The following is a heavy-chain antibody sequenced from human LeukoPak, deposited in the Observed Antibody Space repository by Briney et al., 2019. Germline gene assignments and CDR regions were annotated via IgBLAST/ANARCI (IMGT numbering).Heavy chain of an antibody. D-gene: IGHD6-19*01. CDR1: GGSFSGYY. Sequence: PSETLSLTCAVYGGSFSGYYWSWIRQPPGKGLEWIGEINHSGSTNYNPSLKSRVTISVDTSKNQFSLKLSSVTAADTAVYYCAREEQWLVTSWGQGTLVTVSS. V-gene: IGHV4-34*01. CDR3: AREEQWLVTS. CDR2: INHSGST. J-gene: IGHJ4*02.